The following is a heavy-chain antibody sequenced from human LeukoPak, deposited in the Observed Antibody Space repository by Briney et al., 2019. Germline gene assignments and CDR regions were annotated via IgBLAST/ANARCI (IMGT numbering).Heavy chain of an antibody. D-gene: IGHD3-3*01. J-gene: IGHJ4*02. CDR1: GSTFSSYD. Sequence: GASVTLSLNSSGSTFSSYDINWVRQANAPGQEWMGWMNLNSGNTGSAQKVQGRGTMTRNTYISTGYMELGSLRSEDTAVYYRARVRSTIFGVAQRYYFDYWGQGTLVTVSS. CDR2: MNLNSGNT. CDR3: ARVRSTIFGVAQRYYFDY. V-gene: IGHV1-8*01.